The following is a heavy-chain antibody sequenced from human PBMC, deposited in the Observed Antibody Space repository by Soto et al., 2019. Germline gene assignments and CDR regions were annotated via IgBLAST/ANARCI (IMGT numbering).Heavy chain of an antibody. D-gene: IGHD1-20*01. V-gene: IGHV4-31*03. Sequence: QVQLQESGPGRVKPSQTLSLTCTVSGDSISSVNYYFHWIRQHPGKGLEWMGFIFDSGTTYYNPSLESRVTISVDLSKSQFSLSLRSVTAADTAVYYCARGWQRVTGTYDFWGQGTLVTVTS. CDR1: GDSISSVNYY. J-gene: IGHJ4*02. CDR2: IFDSGTT. CDR3: ARGWQRVTGTYDF.